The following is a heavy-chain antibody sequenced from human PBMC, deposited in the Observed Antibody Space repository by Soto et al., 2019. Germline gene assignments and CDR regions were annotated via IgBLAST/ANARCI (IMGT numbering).Heavy chain of an antibody. Sequence: ASVKVSCKASGYTFTSYGISWVRQAPGQGLEWMGWISAYNGNTNYAKKLQGRVTMTTDTSTSTAYMELRSLRSDDTAVYYCARVEWLSHYYYYGMDVWGQGTTVTVSS. CDR2: ISAYNGNT. V-gene: IGHV1-18*04. J-gene: IGHJ6*02. D-gene: IGHD3-3*01. CDR3: ARVEWLSHYYYYGMDV. CDR1: GYTFTSYG.